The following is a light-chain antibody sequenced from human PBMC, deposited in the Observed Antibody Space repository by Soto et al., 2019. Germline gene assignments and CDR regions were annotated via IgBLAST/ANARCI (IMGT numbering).Light chain of an antibody. CDR1: SSDVGGYNS. CDR2: EVT. CDR3: SSYTSSSTRV. Sequence: QSVLTRPASVSGSPGQSITISCTGTSSDVGGYNSVSWYQQHPGKAPKLVIYEVTNRPSGISNRFSGFKSGNTASLTISGLQAEDEADYYCSSYTSSSTRVFGTGTKGTVL. J-gene: IGLJ1*01. V-gene: IGLV2-14*01.